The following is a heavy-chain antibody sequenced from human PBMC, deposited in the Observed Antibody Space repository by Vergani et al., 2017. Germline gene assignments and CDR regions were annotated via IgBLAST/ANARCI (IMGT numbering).Heavy chain of an antibody. D-gene: IGHD3-22*01. J-gene: IGHJ4*02. CDR3: ARDPYYYYRSGYYEGDY. Sequence: QVQLVQSGAEVKKPGASVKVSCKASGYTFTSYAMHWVRQAPGQRLEWMGWINAGNGNTKYSQKFQGRVTITRDTSASTAYMELSSLRSEDTAVYYWARDPYYYYRSGYYEGDYWGQGTLVTVSA. V-gene: IGHV1-3*01. CDR1: GYTFTSYA. CDR2: INAGNGNT.